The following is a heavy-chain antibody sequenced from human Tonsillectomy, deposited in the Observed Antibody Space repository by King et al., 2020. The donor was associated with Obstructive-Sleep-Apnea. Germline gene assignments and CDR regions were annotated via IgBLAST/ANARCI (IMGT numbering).Heavy chain of an antibody. D-gene: IGHD6-19*01. CDR1: GFTFNSYA. J-gene: IGHJ4*02. V-gene: IGHV3-30*04. Sequence: VQLVESGGGVVQPGRSLRLSCAASGFTFNSYAIHWFRQAPGKGLEWVAVISYDGGNKYNSDAVKGRVIISRDNSKNTLHLQMNSLRPEDTAVYYCATGGSGSGWYGFDHWGQGTLVTVSS. CDR2: ISYDGGNK. CDR3: ATGGSGSGWYGFDH.